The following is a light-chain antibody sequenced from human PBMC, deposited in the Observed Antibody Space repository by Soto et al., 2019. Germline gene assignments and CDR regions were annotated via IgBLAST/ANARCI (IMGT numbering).Light chain of an antibody. J-gene: IGLJ2*01. CDR3: ASWDDSLNGHLV. CDR1: SSNIGAGYD. CDR2: GNS. Sequence: QSVLTQPPSVSGAPGQRVTISCTGSSSNIGAGYDVQWYQQLPGTAPTLLIYGNSKRPSGVPDRFSGSKSGTSASLAISGLQSEDEADYYCASWDDSLNGHLVFGGGTKVTV. V-gene: IGLV1-40*01.